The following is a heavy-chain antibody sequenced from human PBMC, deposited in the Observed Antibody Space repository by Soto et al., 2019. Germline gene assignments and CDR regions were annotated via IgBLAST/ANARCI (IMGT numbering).Heavy chain of an antibody. CDR1: GFTLSSYG. CDR2: ISYDGSNK. Sequence: GGSLRLSCAASGFTLSSYGMHWVRQAPGKGLEWVAVISYDGSNKYYADSVKGRFTISRDNSKNTLYLQMNSLRAEDTAVYYCAKVQYDDILTGHFDYWGQGTLVTVSS. J-gene: IGHJ4*02. D-gene: IGHD3-9*01. V-gene: IGHV3-30*18. CDR3: AKVQYDDILTGHFDY.